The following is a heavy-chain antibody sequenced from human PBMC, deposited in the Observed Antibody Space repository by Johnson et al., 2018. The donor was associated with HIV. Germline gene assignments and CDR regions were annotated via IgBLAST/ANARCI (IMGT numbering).Heavy chain of an antibody. V-gene: IGHV3-20*04. D-gene: IGHD3-10*01. Sequence: VQLVESGGGLVKPGGSLRLSCAASGFTFDNYAMSWVRQAPGKGLEWVSDLNWDGGTIDYAGSVKGRFTISRDNAKNSLYLQMNSLRAEDTAVYYCVCLRAWTFDIWGQGTMVTVSS. CDR3: VCLRAWTFDI. CDR2: LNWDGGTI. CDR1: GFTFDNYA. J-gene: IGHJ3*02.